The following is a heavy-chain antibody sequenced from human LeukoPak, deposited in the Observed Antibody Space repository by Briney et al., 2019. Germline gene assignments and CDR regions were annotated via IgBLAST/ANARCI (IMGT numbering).Heavy chain of an antibody. CDR2: IYSGGST. V-gene: IGHV3-66*02. CDR3: ASPDCTNGVCPYYYGMDV. D-gene: IGHD2-8*01. CDR1: GFTVSSNY. Sequence: PGGSLRLSCAASGFTVSSNYMSWVRQAPGKGLEWVSVIYSGGSTYYADSVKGPFTISRDNSKNTLYLQMNSLRAEDTAVYYCASPDCTNGVCPYYYGMDVWGQGTTVTVSS. J-gene: IGHJ6*02.